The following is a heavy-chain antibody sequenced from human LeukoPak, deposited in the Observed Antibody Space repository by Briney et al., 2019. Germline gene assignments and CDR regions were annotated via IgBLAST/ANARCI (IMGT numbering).Heavy chain of an antibody. CDR2: MNPNSGNT. J-gene: IGHJ4*02. V-gene: IGHV1-8*01. D-gene: IGHD1-26*01. CDR1: GYTFTSYD. CDR3: ARMVGAMTPFDY. Sequence: ASVKVSCKASGYTFTSYDINWVRQATGQGLEWMRWMNPNSGNTGYAQKFQGRVTMTRNTSISTAYMELSSLRSEDTAVYYCARMVGAMTPFDYWGQGTLVTVSS.